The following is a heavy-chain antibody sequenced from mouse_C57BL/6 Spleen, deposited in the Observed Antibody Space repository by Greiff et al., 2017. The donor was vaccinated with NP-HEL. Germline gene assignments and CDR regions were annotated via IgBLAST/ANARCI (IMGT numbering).Heavy chain of an antibody. J-gene: IGHJ2*01. D-gene: IGHD2-2*01. CDR1: GYTFTSYW. CDR2: IDPSDSHT. Sequence: QVQLQQPGAELVKPGASVKLSCKASGYTFTSYWMHWVKPRPGQGLEWIGEIDPSDSHTNYNQKFKGKATLTVDTSSSTVYMQLSSLTSEDSAVYYCARWPSTGYYFDYWGQGTTLTVSS. V-gene: IGHV1-50*01. CDR3: ARWPSTGYYFDY.